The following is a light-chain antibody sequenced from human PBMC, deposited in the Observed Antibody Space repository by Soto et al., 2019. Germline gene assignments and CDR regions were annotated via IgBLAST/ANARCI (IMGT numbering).Light chain of an antibody. CDR2: GAS. CDR1: QSVSSSF. Sequence: EIVLTQSPGTLSLSPGERATLSCRASQSVSSSFLAWYQQKPGQAPRLLIYGASSRASGIPDRFSGSGSGTDFTLTISRLEPEDFAVYYCQQYYRSPPWTFGQGTKVEIK. CDR3: QQYYRSPPWT. V-gene: IGKV3-20*01. J-gene: IGKJ1*01.